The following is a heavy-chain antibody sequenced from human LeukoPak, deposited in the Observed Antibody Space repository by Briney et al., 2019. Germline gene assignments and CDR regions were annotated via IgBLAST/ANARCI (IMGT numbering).Heavy chain of an antibody. V-gene: IGHV1-2*02. Sequence: ASMKVSCKASEYIFTDYYIHWVRQAPGQGLEWMGWINPHSGGTNYAQNFQDRVTVTGDTSISTAYMELSRLISDDTAIYYCARGGDNYDILTQWGQGTLVTVSS. CDR1: EYIFTDYY. D-gene: IGHD3-9*01. J-gene: IGHJ4*02. CDR2: INPHSGGT. CDR3: ARGGDNYDILTQ.